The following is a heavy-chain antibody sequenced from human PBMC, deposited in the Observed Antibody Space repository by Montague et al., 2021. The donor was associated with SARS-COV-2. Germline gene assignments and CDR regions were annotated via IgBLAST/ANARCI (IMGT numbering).Heavy chain of an antibody. CDR1: GGSISSSSYY. CDR3: AREGGWLSRGSYYFDY. D-gene: IGHD3-22*01. J-gene: IGHJ4*02. CDR2: IYYSGST. Sequence: SETLSLTRTVSGGSISSSSYYWGWIRQPPGKGLEWIGSIYYSGSTYYNPSLKSRVTISVDTSKNQLSLKLSSVTAADTDVYYCAREGGWLSRGSYYFDYWGQGTLVTVSS. V-gene: IGHV4-39*07.